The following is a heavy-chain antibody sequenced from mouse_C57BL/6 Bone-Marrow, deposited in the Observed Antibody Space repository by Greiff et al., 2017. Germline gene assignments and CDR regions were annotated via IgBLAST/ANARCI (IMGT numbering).Heavy chain of an antibody. CDR2: IDPSDSYT. Sequence: QVQLQQPGAELVRPGTSVKLSCKASGYTFTSYWMHWVKQRPGQGLEWIGVIDPSDSYTNYNQKFKGKATLTVDTSSSTAYMQLSSLTSEDSAVYYCAREELYYGNVYAMDYWGQGTSVTVSS. V-gene: IGHV1-59*01. CDR3: AREELYYGNVYAMDY. CDR1: GYTFTSYW. J-gene: IGHJ4*01. D-gene: IGHD2-1*01.